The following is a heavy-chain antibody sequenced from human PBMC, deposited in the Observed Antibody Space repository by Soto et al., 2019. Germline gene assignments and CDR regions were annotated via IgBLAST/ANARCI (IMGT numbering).Heavy chain of an antibody. V-gene: IGHV3-7*01. Sequence: EVQLVESGGGLVQPGGSLRLSCAASGFTFSSYWMSWVRQAPGKGLEWVANIKQDGSEKYYVDSVKGRFTISRDNAKNSLYLQMNSPRAEDTAVYYCARVYYDFWSGYFDYWGQGTLVTVSS. CDR2: IKQDGSEK. CDR3: ARVYYDFWSGYFDY. D-gene: IGHD3-3*01. CDR1: GFTFSSYW. J-gene: IGHJ4*02.